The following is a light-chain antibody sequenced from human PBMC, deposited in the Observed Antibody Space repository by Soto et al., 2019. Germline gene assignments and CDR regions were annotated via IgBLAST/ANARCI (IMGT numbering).Light chain of an antibody. Sequence: DIQMTQSPSSVSASVGDRVTITCRASQGIGSWLGWYQQKPGKAPKLLIYAAASLQSGVPSRFSATFSGTEFTLTISSLQPEDLATYFCQQANRFPLTFGPGTKVDLK. J-gene: IGKJ3*01. CDR2: AAA. V-gene: IGKV1-12*01. CDR1: QGIGSW. CDR3: QQANRFPLT.